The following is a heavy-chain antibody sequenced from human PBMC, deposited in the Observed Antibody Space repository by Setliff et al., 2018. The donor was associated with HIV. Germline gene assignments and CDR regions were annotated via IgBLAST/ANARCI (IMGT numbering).Heavy chain of an antibody. CDR1: GYSFTGYY. CDR2: INPNSGAT. Sequence: ASVKVSCKASGYSFTGYYIHWVRQAPGQGLEWMGWINPNSGATNYAQKFEDKVTMTRDTSLSTGYMNLSRLRSDDTAVYYCARGGEIALAAHRRWLDSWGQGTMVTVSS. J-gene: IGHJ5*01. V-gene: IGHV1-2*02. D-gene: IGHD6-19*01. CDR3: ARGGEIALAAHRRWLDS.